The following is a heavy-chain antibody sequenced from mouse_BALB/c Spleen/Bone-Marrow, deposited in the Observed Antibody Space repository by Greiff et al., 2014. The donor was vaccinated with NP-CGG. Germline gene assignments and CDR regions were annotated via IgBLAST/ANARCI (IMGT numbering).Heavy chain of an antibody. J-gene: IGHJ4*01. D-gene: IGHD2-14*01. CDR1: GFTFSDFY. CDR3: AREAYNRYGNYYARDY. Sequence: DVMLVESGGGLVQPGGSLRLSCATSGFTFSDFYMEWVRQPPGKRLEWIAASRNKANDYTTEYSASVKGRFIVSSDTSQSILYLQRNAVRAENTAIYYCAREAYNRYGNYYARDYGGQGTSATVS. CDR2: SRNKANDYTT. V-gene: IGHV7-1*02.